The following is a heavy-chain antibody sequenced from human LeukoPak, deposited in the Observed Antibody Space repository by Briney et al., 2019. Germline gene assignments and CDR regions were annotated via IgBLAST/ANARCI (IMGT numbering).Heavy chain of an antibody. CDR3: ARDLGSQQQLVGGAFDI. CDR1: GYSISSGFY. V-gene: IGHV4-38-2*02. CDR2: IYHSGRT. D-gene: IGHD6-13*01. Sequence: PSETLSLTCTVSGYSISSGFYWAWIRQPPGKGLEWIGSIYHSGRTHYNPSLKSRVTISVDTSKNQFSLKLSSVTAADTAVYYCARDLGSQQQLVGGAFDIWGQGTMVTVSS. J-gene: IGHJ3*02.